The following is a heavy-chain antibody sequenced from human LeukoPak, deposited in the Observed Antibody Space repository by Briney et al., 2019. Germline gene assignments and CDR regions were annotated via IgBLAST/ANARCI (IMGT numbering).Heavy chain of an antibody. CDR2: ISYDGSNK. CDR1: GFTFSSDG. D-gene: IGHD6-19*01. Sequence: GGSLRLSCAASGFTFSSDGMHWIRQAPGKGLEWVAVISYDGSNKYYADSVKGRFTISRDNSKNTLYLQMNSLRAEDTAVYYCAKLGDRYSNGWVDAFDIWGQGTMVTVSS. V-gene: IGHV3-30*18. J-gene: IGHJ3*02. CDR3: AKLGDRYSNGWVDAFDI.